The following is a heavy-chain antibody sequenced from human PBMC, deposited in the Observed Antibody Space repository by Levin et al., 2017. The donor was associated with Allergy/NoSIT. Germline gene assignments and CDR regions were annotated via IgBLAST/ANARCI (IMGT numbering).Heavy chain of an antibody. CDR3: AGVPGTSSSWYWNS. CDR2: ISSSGTTV. J-gene: IGHJ4*02. V-gene: IGHV3-11*04. D-gene: IGHD6-13*01. Sequence: GGSLRLSCAASGFTFSDYYMSWIRQAPGKGLEWVSYISSSGTTVFNADSVKGRFTISRDNAKNSLYLQMNSLRAEDTAVYYCAGVPGTSSSWYWNSWGQGTLVTVSS. CDR1: GFTFSDYY.